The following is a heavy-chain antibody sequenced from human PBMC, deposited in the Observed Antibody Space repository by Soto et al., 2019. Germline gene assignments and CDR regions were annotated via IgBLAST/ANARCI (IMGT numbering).Heavy chain of an antibody. CDR1: GFTFSSYG. V-gene: IGHV3-33*01. CDR2: IWYDGSNK. D-gene: IGHD3-10*01. CDR3: ARAPSLRGEVSGPCDY. J-gene: IGHJ4*02. Sequence: GGSLRLSCAASGFTFSSYGMHWVRQAPGKGLEWVAVIWYDGSNKYYADSVKGRFTISRDNSKNTLYLQMNSLRAEDTAVYYCARAPSLRGEVSGPCDYWGQGTLVTVSS.